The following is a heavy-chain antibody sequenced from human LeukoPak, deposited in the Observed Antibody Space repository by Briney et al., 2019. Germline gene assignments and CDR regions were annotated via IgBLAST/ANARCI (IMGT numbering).Heavy chain of an antibody. D-gene: IGHD6-19*01. CDR1: GYTFTGYY. V-gene: IGHV1-2*02. CDR3: AREVHRSSGWYYFDY. Sequence: GASVKVSCKASGYTFTGYYIHWVRQAPGQGLEWMGWINPNSGGTNYAQKFQGRVTMTRDTSISTAYMELSSVTAADTAVYYCAREVHRSSGWYYFDYWGQGTLVTVSS. CDR2: INPNSGGT. J-gene: IGHJ4*02.